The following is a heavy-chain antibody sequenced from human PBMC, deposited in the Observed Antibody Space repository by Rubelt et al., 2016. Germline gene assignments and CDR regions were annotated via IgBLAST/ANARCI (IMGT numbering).Heavy chain of an antibody. D-gene: IGHD1-26*01. V-gene: IGHV1-3*01. J-gene: IGHJ4*02. CDR3: ARDIYSGSYYGY. Sequence: QVQLVQSGAEVKKPGASVKVSCKASGYTFTSYAMHWVRRAPGQRLEWMGWINAGNGNTKYSQKFEGRGTITRDTSASTAYMELSSLRSEDTAVYYCARDIYSGSYYGYWGQGTLVTVSS. CDR1: GYTFTSYA. CDR2: INAGNGNT.